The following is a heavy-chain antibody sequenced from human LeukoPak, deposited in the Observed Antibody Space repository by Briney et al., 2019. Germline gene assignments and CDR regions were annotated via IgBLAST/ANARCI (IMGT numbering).Heavy chain of an antibody. CDR1: GFIFSSYE. CDR2: IGSSGSTK. CDR3: ASHVEILLSAPWDYYMDV. J-gene: IGHJ6*03. Sequence: GGSLRLSCAASGFIFSSYEMHWVRQAPGKGLEWVAYIGSSGSTKYYAESVRGRFTISRDNAKNSLYLQMSNLRADDTAIYYCASHVEILLSAPWDYYMDVWGKGTTVTVSS. D-gene: IGHD2/OR15-2a*01. V-gene: IGHV3-48*03.